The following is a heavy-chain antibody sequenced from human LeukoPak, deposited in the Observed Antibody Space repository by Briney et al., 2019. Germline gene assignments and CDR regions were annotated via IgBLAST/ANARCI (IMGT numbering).Heavy chain of an antibody. V-gene: IGHV4-34*01. CDR2: INHSGST. D-gene: IGHD2-8*01. J-gene: IGHJ4*02. CDR1: GGSFSGYY. CDR3: ARDGCTNGVCYFDY. Sequence: PSETLSLTSAVYGGSFSGYYWSWIRQPPGKGLEWIGEINHSGSTNYNPSLKSRVTISVDTSKNQFSLKLSSVTAADTAVYYCARDGCTNGVCYFDYWGQGTLVTVSS.